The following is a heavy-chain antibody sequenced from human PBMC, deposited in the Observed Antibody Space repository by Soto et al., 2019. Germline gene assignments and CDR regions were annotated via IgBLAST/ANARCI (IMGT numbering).Heavy chain of an antibody. Sequence: QVQLVESGGGVVQPGRSLRLSCAASGFTFSSYGMHWVRQAPGKGLEWVAVISYNGSNKYYADSVKGRFTISRDNSKNTLYLQMSSLRAEDTAVYYCAKVRSNGSSWPGGCCWGQGTQVTVSS. J-gene: IGHJ4*02. CDR2: ISYNGSNK. D-gene: IGHD6-13*01. CDR3: AKVRSNGSSWPGGCC. V-gene: IGHV3-30*18. CDR1: GFTFSSYG.